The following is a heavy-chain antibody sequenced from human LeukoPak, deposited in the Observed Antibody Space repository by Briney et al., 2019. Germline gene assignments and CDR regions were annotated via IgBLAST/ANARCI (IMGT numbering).Heavy chain of an antibody. J-gene: IGHJ6*04. D-gene: IGHD5-12*01. CDR3: ARGRGVGV. CDR1: GFTFTDYW. Sequence: GGSLRLSCAASGFTFTDYWMTWVRQAPGKGLEWVANINRDGSEKFYVDSVKGRFTISRDNAKNSLYLQMNSLRAEDTAVFYCARGRGVGVWGKGTTVTVSS. V-gene: IGHV3-7*01. CDR2: INRDGSEK.